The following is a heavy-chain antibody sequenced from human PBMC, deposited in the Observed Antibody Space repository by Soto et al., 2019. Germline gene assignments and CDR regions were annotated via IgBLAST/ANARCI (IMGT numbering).Heavy chain of an antibody. CDR2: IYYSGST. V-gene: IGHV4-31*03. D-gene: IGHD3-10*01. CDR3: ARGVKLPRVRGVINFDY. CDR1: GGSISSGGYY. Sequence: SETLSLTCTVSGGSISSGGYYWSWIRQHPGKGLEWIGYIYYSGSTYYNPSLKSRVTISVDTSKNQFSLKLSSVTAADTAVYYCARGVKLPRVRGVINFDYWSQGTLVTVPS. J-gene: IGHJ4*02.